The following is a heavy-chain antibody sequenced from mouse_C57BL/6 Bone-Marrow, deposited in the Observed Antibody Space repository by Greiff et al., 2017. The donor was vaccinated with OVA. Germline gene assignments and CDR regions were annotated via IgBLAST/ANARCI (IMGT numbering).Heavy chain of an antibody. J-gene: IGHJ4*01. V-gene: IGHV1-26*01. CDR1: GYTFTDYY. CDR3: AGGYDGNYYAMDY. CDR2: INPNNGGT. D-gene: IGHD2-2*01. Sequence: SGYTFTDYYMNWVKQSHGKSLEWIGDINPNNGGTSYNQKFKGKATLTVDKSSSTAYMELRSLTSEDSAVYYCAGGYDGNYYAMDYWGQGTSVTVSS.